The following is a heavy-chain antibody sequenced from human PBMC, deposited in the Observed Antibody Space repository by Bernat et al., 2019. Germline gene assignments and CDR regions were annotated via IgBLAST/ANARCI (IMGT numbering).Heavy chain of an antibody. D-gene: IGHD6-19*01. Sequence: QVQLVQSGAEVKKPGSSVRVSCKASGGTFSSYAISWVRQAPGQGLEWMGGIIPIFGTANYGQKFQGRVTITADKSTSTAYMELSSLRAEDTAVYYCARGAGAAVAGTEEDAFDIWGQGTMVTVSS. CDR2: IIPIFGTA. CDR1: GGTFSSYA. J-gene: IGHJ3*02. CDR3: ARGAGAAVAGTEEDAFDI. V-gene: IGHV1-69*06.